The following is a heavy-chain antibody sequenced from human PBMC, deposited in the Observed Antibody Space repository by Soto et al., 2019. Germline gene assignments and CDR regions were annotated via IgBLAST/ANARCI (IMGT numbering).Heavy chain of an antibody. D-gene: IGHD5-12*01. J-gene: IGHJ6*04. CDR1: GGTFSSYA. CDR3: ASRNSGYDWDYYGMDV. V-gene: IGHV1-69*13. CDR2: IIPIFGTA. Sequence: AASVKVSCKASGGTFSSYAISWVRQAPGQGLEWMGGIIPIFGTANYAQKFQGRVTITADESTSTAYMELSSLRSEDTAVYYCASRNSGYDWDYYGMDVWGKGTTVTVSS.